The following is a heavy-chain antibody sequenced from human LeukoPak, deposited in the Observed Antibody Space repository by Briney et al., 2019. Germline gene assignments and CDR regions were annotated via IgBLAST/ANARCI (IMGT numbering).Heavy chain of an antibody. CDR3: ARVVYSSGIFDY. J-gene: IGHJ4*02. Sequence: ASVKVSCKASGYTFTSYGISWVRQAPGQGLEWVGWISAYNGNTNYAQKLQGRVTITRDTSASTAYMELSSLRSEDTAVYYCARVVYSSGIFDYWGQGTLVTVSS. CDR2: ISAYNGNT. D-gene: IGHD6-19*01. V-gene: IGHV1-18*01. CDR1: GYTFTSYG.